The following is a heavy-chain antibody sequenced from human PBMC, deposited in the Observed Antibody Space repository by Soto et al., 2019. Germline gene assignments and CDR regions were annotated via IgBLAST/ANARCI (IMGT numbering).Heavy chain of an antibody. CDR2: MNPNSGNT. D-gene: IGHD2-15*01. Sequence: ASVKVSCKASGYTFTSYDINWVRQATGQGLEWMGWMNPNSGNTGYAQKFQGRVTMTRNTSISTAYMELSSLRSEDTAVYYCARGSCSGGSCYRSPDYYYYYMDAWGKGTTVTVSS. CDR1: GYTFTSYD. V-gene: IGHV1-8*01. J-gene: IGHJ6*03. CDR3: ARGSCSGGSCYRSPDYYYYYMDA.